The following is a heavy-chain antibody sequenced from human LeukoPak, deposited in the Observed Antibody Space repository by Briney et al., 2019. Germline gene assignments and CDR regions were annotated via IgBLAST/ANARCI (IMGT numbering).Heavy chain of an antibody. CDR3: ARGRGYRTGVSCDIDY. CDR1: GFTFNTYS. D-gene: IGHD2-8*02. V-gene: IGHV3-48*04. CDR2: IISRGDTT. Sequence: GGSLRLSCAASGFTFNTYSMNWVRQAPGKGLEWVSNIISRGDTTHYADSVKGRFTISRDNAKNSLFLQLNSLRAEGTAVYYCARGRGYRTGVSCDIDYWGQGTLVTVSS. J-gene: IGHJ4*02.